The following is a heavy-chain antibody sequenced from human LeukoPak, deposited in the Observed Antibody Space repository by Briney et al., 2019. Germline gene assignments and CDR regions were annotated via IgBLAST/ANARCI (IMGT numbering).Heavy chain of an antibody. CDR3: ARDFVVVTAIPGYYYYYGMDV. Sequence: PLASVKVSCKASGYTFTGYYMHWVRQAPGQGLEWMGWINPNSGGTNYAQKFQGRVTMTRDTSISTAYMELSRLRSDDTAVYYCARDFVVVTAIPGYYYYYGMDVWGQGTTVTVSS. D-gene: IGHD2-21*02. CDR2: INPNSGGT. CDR1: GYTFTGYY. V-gene: IGHV1-2*02. J-gene: IGHJ6*02.